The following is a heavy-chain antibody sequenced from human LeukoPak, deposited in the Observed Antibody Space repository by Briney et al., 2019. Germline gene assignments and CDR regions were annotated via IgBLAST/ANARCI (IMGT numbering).Heavy chain of an antibody. D-gene: IGHD2-8*02. V-gene: IGHV3-7*01. CDR2: IKQDGSDQ. CDR3: ARDSTGWQADSFDS. J-gene: IGHJ3*02. Sequence: GGSLRLSCVASGFIFSNYWMSWVRQVPGKGLEWVADIKQDGSDQNYEDSVRGRFTISRDNDKSSLYLQMNSLRVEDTALYFCARDSTGWQADSFDSWGQGTMVTVSS. CDR1: GFIFSNYW.